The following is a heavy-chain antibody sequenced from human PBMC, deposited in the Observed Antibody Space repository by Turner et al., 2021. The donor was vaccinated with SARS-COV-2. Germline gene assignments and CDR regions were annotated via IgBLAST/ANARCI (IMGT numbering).Heavy chain of an antibody. J-gene: IGHJ4*02. V-gene: IGHV3-30-3*01. CDR3: AKDGAPFLLCFGEPTFYFDY. CDR1: GLTFSVYA. Sequence: QVQLVASGGGVVQPGLPLRLSCAVPGLTFSVYAVYWVRQVPGKGLEWVAVISYDGNNDYYAGFVKGRFTISRDNSKNTLYLQMNSLRAEDTAVYYGAKDGAPFLLCFGEPTFYFDYWGQGTLVTVSS. D-gene: IGHD3-10*01. CDR2: ISYDGNND.